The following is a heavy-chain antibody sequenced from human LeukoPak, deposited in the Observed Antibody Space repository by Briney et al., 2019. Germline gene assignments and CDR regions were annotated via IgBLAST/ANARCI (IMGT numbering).Heavy chain of an antibody. Sequence: GGSLRLSCAAAALTFTTSEFHWVRQAPGKGLEWLAFISRDGYTQFYPDSVKGRFTISRDNSKNTLYLPMNSLRSEDTAVYYCAKDHMWGFDSWGQGTLVTVSS. CDR3: AKDHMWGFDS. V-gene: IGHV3-30*02. J-gene: IGHJ4*02. D-gene: IGHD3-16*01. CDR1: ALTFTTSE. CDR2: ISRDGYTQ.